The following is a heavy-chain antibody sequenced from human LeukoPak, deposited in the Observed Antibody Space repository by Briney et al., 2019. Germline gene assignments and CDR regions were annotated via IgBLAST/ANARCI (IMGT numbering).Heavy chain of an antibody. CDR2: VIPIFGTA. V-gene: IGHV1-69*13. CDR3: ARDLAAEMATTYDAFDI. J-gene: IGHJ3*02. D-gene: IGHD5-24*01. Sequence: SSVKVSCKASGGTFSSYAISWVRQAPGQGLEWLGGVIPIFGTANYAQKFQGRVTITADESTSTAYMELSSLRSEDTAVYYCARDLAAEMATTYDAFDIWGQGTMVTVSS. CDR1: GGTFSSYA.